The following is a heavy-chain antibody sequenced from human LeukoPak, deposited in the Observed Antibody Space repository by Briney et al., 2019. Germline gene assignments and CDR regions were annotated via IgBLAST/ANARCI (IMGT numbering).Heavy chain of an antibody. CDR3: ARYDYGDYGGDY. Sequence: GGSLRLSCAASGFTFDSYWMHWVRQTPGKGLVWVSRINSDGGITTYADSVKGRFTISRDNAKNTLYLQMNSLRAEDTALYYCARYDYGDYGGDYWGQGTLVTVSS. D-gene: IGHD4-17*01. CDR1: GFTFDSYW. CDR2: INSDGGIT. V-gene: IGHV3-74*01. J-gene: IGHJ4*02.